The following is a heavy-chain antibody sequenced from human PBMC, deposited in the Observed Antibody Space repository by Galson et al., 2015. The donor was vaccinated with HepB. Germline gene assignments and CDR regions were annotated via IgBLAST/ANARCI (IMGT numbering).Heavy chain of an antibody. CDR3: ARVWVLHGVEEGYMDV. CDR1: AFTFRNYA. J-gene: IGHJ6*03. D-gene: IGHD2-15*01. CDR2: ISHDGSNE. V-gene: IGHV3-30*09. Sequence: SLRLSCAASAFTFRNYAMHRVRQAPGKGLKWVAAISHDGSNEYYADSVKGRFAISRDNSKNTLYLQMNSLRPEDTAVYYCARVWVLHGVEEGYMDVWGKGTTVTVSS.